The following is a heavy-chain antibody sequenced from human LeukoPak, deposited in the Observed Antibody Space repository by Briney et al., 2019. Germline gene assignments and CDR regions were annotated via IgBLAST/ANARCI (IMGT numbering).Heavy chain of an antibody. CDR3: AREWEPHFDY. V-gene: IGHV1-69*13. D-gene: IGHD1-26*01. J-gene: IGHJ4*02. Sequence: GASVKVSFKASGGTFSSYAISWVRQAPGQGLEWMGGIIPIFGTANYAQKFQGRVTITADESTSTAYMELSSLRSEDTAVYYCAREWEPHFDYWGQGTLVTVSS. CDR2: IIPIFGTA. CDR1: GGTFSSYA.